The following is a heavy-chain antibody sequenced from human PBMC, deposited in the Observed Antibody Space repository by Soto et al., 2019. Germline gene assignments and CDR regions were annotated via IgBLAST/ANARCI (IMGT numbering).Heavy chain of an antibody. J-gene: IGHJ5*02. CDR2: ISAGSDAI. V-gene: IGHV3-48*02. D-gene: IGHD3-16*01. CDR1: GFIFSTYT. Sequence: EGQLVESGGGLVLPGGFLRLSCAASGFIFSTYTLNWVRQAPGKGLEWVSYISAGSDAIHYADSVKGRFTVSRDNAKNSLFLQMNSLRDEDTAVYYCARLYTTSRVGAWFDPWGQGTLVTVSS. CDR3: ARLYTTSRVGAWFDP.